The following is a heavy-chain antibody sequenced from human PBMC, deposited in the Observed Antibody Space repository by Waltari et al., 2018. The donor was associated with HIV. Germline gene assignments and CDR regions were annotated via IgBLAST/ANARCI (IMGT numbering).Heavy chain of an antibody. Sequence: QITLKESGPTLVKPTQTLTLTCTFSGFSLSTNAVGVGWIRQPPGKALEWLALIYWDEDKRYSPSLKSRLTITKDTSKNQVVLTMTNMDPVDTATYYCALILGIVGVPYYFDYWGQGTLVTVSS. D-gene: IGHD1-26*01. CDR1: GFSLSTNAVG. J-gene: IGHJ4*02. V-gene: IGHV2-5*02. CDR2: IYWDEDK. CDR3: ALILGIVGVPYYFDY.